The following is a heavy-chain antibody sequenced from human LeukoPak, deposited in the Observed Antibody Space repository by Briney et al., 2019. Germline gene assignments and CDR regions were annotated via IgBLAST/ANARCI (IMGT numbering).Heavy chain of an antibody. J-gene: IGHJ4*02. CDR2: ISYDGSNK. D-gene: IGHD3-10*01. CDR1: GFTFSTYA. V-gene: IGHV3-30-3*01. Sequence: GWSLRLSCAASGFTFSTYAMHWVRKGPGKGLEWVAVISYDGSNKYYADSLKGRFTISKDNSKNTLYLQMSSLSAEDPAVYYCARTTTPHYYGSGSYALGYWGQGTLVTVPS. CDR3: ARTTTPHYYGSGSYALGY.